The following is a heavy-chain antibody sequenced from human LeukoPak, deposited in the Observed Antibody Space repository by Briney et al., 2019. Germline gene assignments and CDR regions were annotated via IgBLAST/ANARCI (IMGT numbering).Heavy chain of an antibody. CDR2: IRSTGTTI. D-gene: IGHD3-10*01. CDR1: GFTFSRYE. J-gene: IGHJ4*02. CDR3: ARNGEGLDY. V-gene: IGHV3-48*03. Sequence: PGGSLRLSREASGFTFSRYEMNWVRQAPGKGLEWVSSIRSTGTTIYNEDSVKGRFIISRDNAKNSLYLQMNSLRVEDTAVYYCARNGEGLDYWGQGTLVTVSS.